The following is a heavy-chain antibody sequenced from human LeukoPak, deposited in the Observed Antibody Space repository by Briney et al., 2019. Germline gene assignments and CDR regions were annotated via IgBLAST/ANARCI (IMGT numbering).Heavy chain of an antibody. J-gene: IGHJ4*02. CDR1: GFIFSSFA. V-gene: IGHV3-23*01. CDR3: AKGGRYCSSTSCSSLIDY. D-gene: IGHD2-2*01. CDR2: VSGSWGST. Sequence: GGSLRLACGASGFIFSSFAMRWVRQPAGEGLEWVASVSGSWGSTYYADSVKGQLTISRVNSKNPLYPQMASLRAEGTGVYYCAKGGRYCSSTSCSSLIDYWGQGTLVTVSS.